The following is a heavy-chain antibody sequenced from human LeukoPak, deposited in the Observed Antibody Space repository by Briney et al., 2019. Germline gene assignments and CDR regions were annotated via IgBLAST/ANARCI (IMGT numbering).Heavy chain of an antibody. D-gene: IGHD6-13*01. CDR3: AREPIAPLPYWYFDL. CDR2: IYTSGST. Sequence: SSETLSLTCTVSGGSISSYYWSWIRQPAGKGLEWIGRIYTSGSTNYNPSLKSRVTMSVDTSKNQFSLKLSSVTAADTAVYYCAREPIAPLPYWYFDLWGRGTLVTLSS. J-gene: IGHJ2*01. CDR1: GGSISSYY. V-gene: IGHV4-4*07.